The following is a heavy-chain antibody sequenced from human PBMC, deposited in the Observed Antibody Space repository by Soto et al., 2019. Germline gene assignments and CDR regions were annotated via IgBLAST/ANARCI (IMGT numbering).Heavy chain of an antibody. CDR2: ISAYNGNT. CDR1: GYTFTSYG. J-gene: IGHJ5*02. Sequence: ASVKVSCKASGYTFTSYGISWVRQAPGQGLEWMGWISAYNGNTNYAQKLQGRVTMTTDTSTSTAYMELRSLRSDDTAVYYCARFECSSGYRYNWFDPWGQGTLVTVSS. D-gene: IGHD2-2*01. V-gene: IGHV1-18*01. CDR3: ARFECSSGYRYNWFDP.